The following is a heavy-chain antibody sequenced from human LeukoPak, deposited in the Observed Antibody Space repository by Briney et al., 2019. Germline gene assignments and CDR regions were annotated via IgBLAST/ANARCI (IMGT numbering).Heavy chain of an antibody. CDR1: GFTFSSYN. Sequence: GGSLRLSCAASGFTFSSYNMNWVRQAPGKGLEWVSSISSSSSYIYYGDSEKGGFNISRDNAKNSMYMKMNSLRAEDTAVYYCARDYGDEGYFDYWGQGTLVTVSS. CDR2: ISSSSSYI. D-gene: IGHD4-17*01. J-gene: IGHJ4*02. V-gene: IGHV3-21*01. CDR3: ARDYGDEGYFDY.